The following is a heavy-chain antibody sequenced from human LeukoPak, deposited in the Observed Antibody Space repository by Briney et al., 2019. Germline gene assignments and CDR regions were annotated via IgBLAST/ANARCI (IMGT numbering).Heavy chain of an antibody. Sequence: SETLSLTCAVSGASFSNYHWSWIRQPPGKGLEWIGEVNHSGSTNYNPSLKSRVTISVDTSKNQFSLKLISVTAADTAMYYCARGHGVGVTRNYYYYGMDVWGLGTTVTVSS. CDR2: VNHSGST. CDR1: GASFSNYH. J-gene: IGHJ6*02. CDR3: ARGHGVGVTRNYYYYGMDV. D-gene: IGHD1-26*01. V-gene: IGHV4-34*01.